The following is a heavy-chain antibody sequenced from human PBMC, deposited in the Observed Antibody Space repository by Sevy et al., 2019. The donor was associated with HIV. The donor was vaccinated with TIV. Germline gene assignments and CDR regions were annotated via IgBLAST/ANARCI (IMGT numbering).Heavy chain of an antibody. CDR1: GYTFTSYY. J-gene: IGHJ3*02. CDR3: AREEDAFDI. V-gene: IGHV1-46*01. Sequence: VSVKVSCKASGYTFTSYYMHWVRQAPGQGLEWMGKINPSGGSTSYAQKFQGRVTMTRDTSTSTFYMELSSLISEDTAVYYCAREEDAFDIWGQGTMVTVSS. CDR2: INPSGGST.